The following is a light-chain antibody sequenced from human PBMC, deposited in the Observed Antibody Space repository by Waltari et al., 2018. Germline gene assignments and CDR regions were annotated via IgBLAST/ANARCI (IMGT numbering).Light chain of an antibody. V-gene: IGLV2-14*03. J-gene: IGLJ2*01. CDR3: TSYASSSTLV. CDR2: DVG. CDR1: SSDVGGYNY. Sequence: QSALTQPASVSGSPGQSITISCTGISSDVGGYNYVSWYQQHPGKAPKVMIYDVGYRPSGVSSRFYGSKSGNTASLTISGLQAEDEADYYCTSYASSSTLVFGGGTKLTVL.